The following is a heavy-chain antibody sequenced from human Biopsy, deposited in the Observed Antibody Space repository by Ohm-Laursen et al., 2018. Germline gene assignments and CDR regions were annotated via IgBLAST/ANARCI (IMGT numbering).Heavy chain of an antibody. Sequence: TLSLTCSVSGGSISSGGSYWSWIRQRPGKGLEWIGCIFNSASTYHNPSLKNLITISGDTSKNQFSLKLNSVTAADTAVYYCARGDYFDSNGYFWFDPWGQGTLVTVSS. CDR1: GGSISSGGSY. CDR2: IFNSAST. V-gene: IGHV4-31*01. CDR3: ARGDYFDSNGYFWFDP. J-gene: IGHJ5*02. D-gene: IGHD3-22*01.